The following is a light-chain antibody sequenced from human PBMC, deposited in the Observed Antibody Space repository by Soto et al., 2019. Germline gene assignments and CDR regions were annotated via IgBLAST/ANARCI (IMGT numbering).Light chain of an antibody. CDR1: SGHSSYA. Sequence: QSVLTQSPSASASLGASVKLTCTLSSGHSSYAIAWHQQQPEKGPRYLMKLNSDGSHSKGDGIPDRFSGSSSGAERYLTISSLQSEDEADYYCQTWGSGIRVVFGGGTKSPS. V-gene: IGLV4-69*01. J-gene: IGLJ2*01. CDR3: QTWGSGIRVV. CDR2: LNSDGSH.